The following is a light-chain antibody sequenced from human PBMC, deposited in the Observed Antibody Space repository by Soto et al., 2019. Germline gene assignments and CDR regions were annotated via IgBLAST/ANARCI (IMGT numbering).Light chain of an antibody. V-gene: IGLV2-23*01. CDR2: EGS. J-gene: IGLJ1*01. Sequence: QSALTQPASVCGSAGQSITISCTGTSSDVGSFNFVSWYQQHPGQAPKLMIYEGSKRPSGISNRFSGSKSGNTASLTISGLRAEDEADYYCCSYGDSTTRVFGTGTKVTVL. CDR3: CSYGDSTTRV. CDR1: SSDVGSFNF.